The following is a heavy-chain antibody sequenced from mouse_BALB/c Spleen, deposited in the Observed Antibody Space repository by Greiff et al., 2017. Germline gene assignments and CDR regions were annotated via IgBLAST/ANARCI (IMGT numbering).Heavy chain of an antibody. Sequence: ESGPGLVKPSQSLSLTCTVTGYSITSDYAWNWIRQFPGNKLEWMGYISYSGSTSYNPSLKSRISITRDTSKNQFFLQLNSVTTEDTATYYCARGVVPLDYAMDYWGQGTSVTVSS. CDR2: ISYSGST. J-gene: IGHJ4*01. V-gene: IGHV3-2*02. CDR1: GYSITSDYA. D-gene: IGHD1-1*01. CDR3: ARGVVPLDYAMDY.